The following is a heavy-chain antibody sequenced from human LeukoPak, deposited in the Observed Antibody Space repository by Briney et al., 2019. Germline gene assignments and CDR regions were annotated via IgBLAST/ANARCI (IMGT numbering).Heavy chain of an antibody. V-gene: IGHV4-39*01. Sequence: SETLSLTCTVSGGSISSSSYYWGWIRQPPGKGLEWIGSIYYSGSTYYNPSLKSRVTISVDTSKNQFSLKLSSVTAADTAVYYCARLPYYDFWSGYYTFFDYWGQGTLVTVSS. J-gene: IGHJ4*02. CDR2: IYYSGST. D-gene: IGHD3-3*01. CDR3: ARLPYYDFWSGYYTFFDY. CDR1: GGSISSSSYY.